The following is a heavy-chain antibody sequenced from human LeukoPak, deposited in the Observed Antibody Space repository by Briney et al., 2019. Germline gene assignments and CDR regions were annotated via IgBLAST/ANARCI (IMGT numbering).Heavy chain of an antibody. D-gene: IGHD3-22*01. J-gene: IGHJ3*02. Sequence: SETLSLTCTVSGASISSYYWSWIRQPPGKGLEWIGYIYYSGSTNYNPSLKSRVTTPVDTSKNQFSLKLSSVTAADTAVYFCARAGLFDSSAYPYDAFDMWGQGTMVTVSS. CDR2: IYYSGST. CDR3: ARAGLFDSSAYPYDAFDM. V-gene: IGHV4-59*01. CDR1: GASISSYY.